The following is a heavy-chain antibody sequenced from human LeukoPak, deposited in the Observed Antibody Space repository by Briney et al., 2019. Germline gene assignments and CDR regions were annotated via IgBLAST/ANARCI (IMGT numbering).Heavy chain of an antibody. CDR1: GLTFSSHA. D-gene: IGHD2-2*01. Sequence: GGSLRLSCAASGLTFSSHAMSWGRPAPGRGLEWVSAIIGSGGSTYYAGAVKGRFTISRDNSKNTLYLQMNSLRAEDTAVYYCAKRGSSTSRRNHYYYGMDVWGKRTTVTVSS. CDR3: AKRGSSTSRRNHYYYGMDV. J-gene: IGHJ6*04. CDR2: IIGSGGST. V-gene: IGHV3-23*01.